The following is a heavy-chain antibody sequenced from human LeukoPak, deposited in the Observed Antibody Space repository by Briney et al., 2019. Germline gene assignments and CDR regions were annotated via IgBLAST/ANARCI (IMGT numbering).Heavy chain of an antibody. Sequence: GGSLRLSCSASGFTFNNHAMRWVRQAPGKGLEWVSSISGSGVNTYYADSVKGRFTISRDNSKNTLYLQMNSLRAEDTAVYYCAKDILAAGLFFDYWGQGTLVTVSS. CDR3: AKDILAAGLFFDY. CDR2: ISGSGVNT. CDR1: GFTFNNHA. V-gene: IGHV3-23*01. J-gene: IGHJ4*02. D-gene: IGHD6-13*01.